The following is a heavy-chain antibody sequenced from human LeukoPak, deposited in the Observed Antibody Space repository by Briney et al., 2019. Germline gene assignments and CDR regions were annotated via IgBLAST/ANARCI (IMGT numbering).Heavy chain of an antibody. D-gene: IGHD5-24*01. Sequence: SETLSLTCTVSGGSITGYYWTWIRQPAGKGLERIGRIYSGGSTNYNPPLKSRVTMSVDTSKNRFSLKLSSVTAADTAVYYCATGRDADSARGYYDMDVWGQGTTVTVSS. CDR3: ATGRDADSARGYYDMDV. V-gene: IGHV4-4*07. J-gene: IGHJ6*02. CDR2: IYSGGST. CDR1: GGSITGYY.